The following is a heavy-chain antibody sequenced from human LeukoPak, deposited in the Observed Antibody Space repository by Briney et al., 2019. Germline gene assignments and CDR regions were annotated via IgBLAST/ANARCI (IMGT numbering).Heavy chain of an antibody. V-gene: IGHV1-8*01. CDR3: ATTRGGDYYSDSSVCWAFGY. J-gene: IGHJ4*02. D-gene: IGHD3-22*01. CDR1: GYTFTSYD. CDR2: MNPNSGNT. Sequence: ASVKVSCKASGYTFTSYDINWVRQATGQGLEWMGWMNPNSGNTGYAQKFQGRVTMTRNTSIRTAYMELSRLRSEHTAVYNCATTRGGDYYSDSSVCWAFGYCGQGTLGTVSS.